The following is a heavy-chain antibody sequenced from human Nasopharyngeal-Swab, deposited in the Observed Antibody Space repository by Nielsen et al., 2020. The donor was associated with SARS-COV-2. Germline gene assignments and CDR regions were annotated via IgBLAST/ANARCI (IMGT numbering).Heavy chain of an antibody. D-gene: IGHD3-10*01. J-gene: IGHJ4*02. CDR2: INPSGSST. CDR3: ARAHYGSGSHPQLRGVDY. Sequence: ASVKVSCKASGYTFTSYYMHWVRQAPGQGLEWMGIINPSGSSTSYAQKFQGRVTMTRDTSTSTVYMELSSLRSEDTAVYYCARAHYGSGSHPQLRGVDYWGQGTLVTVSS. CDR1: GYTFTSYY. V-gene: IGHV1-46*01.